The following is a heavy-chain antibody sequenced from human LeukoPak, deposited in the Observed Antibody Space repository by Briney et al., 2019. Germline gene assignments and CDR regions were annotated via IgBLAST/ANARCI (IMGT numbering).Heavy chain of an antibody. CDR3: AKDENFSNWFDP. D-gene: IGHD1-7*01. CDR2: ISYDGSNK. J-gene: IGHJ5*02. Sequence: GGSLRLSCAASGFTFSSYGMHWVRQAPGRGLEWVAVISYDGSNKYYADSVKGRFTISRDNSKNTLYLQMNSLRAEDTAVYYCAKDENFSNWFDPWGQGTLVTVSS. V-gene: IGHV3-30*18. CDR1: GFTFSSYG.